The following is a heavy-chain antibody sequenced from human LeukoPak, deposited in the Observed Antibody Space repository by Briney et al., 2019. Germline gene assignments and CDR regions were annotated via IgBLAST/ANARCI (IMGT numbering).Heavy chain of an antibody. CDR3: ARLRMVRRVIAPYFDY. CDR2: ISAYNCNT. V-gene: IGHV1-18*01. D-gene: IGHD3-10*01. CDR1: GYTFTSYG. J-gene: IGHJ4*02. Sequence: ASVKLSCKASGYTFTSYGISGVRQAPGQGFEGMGWISAYNCNTNCTKKFEGRVTITIDTSTSTAYMELRLLRYYDTAVYYFARLRMVRRVIAPYFDYWGQGTLVTVSS.